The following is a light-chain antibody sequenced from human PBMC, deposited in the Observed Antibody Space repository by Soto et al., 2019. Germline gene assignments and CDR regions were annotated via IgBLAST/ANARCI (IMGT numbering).Light chain of an antibody. J-gene: IGKJ4*01. V-gene: IGKV3D-15*01. CDR3: QQYNNWPSLS. Sequence: EIVMTQSPVSLSVSPGERATLSCRASQSVSTKLAWYQQKPGQAPRLLIYDASNRATGIPARFSGSGSGTDFTLTISSLQSEDFAVYYCQQYNNWPSLSFGGGTKVDIK. CDR1: QSVSTK. CDR2: DAS.